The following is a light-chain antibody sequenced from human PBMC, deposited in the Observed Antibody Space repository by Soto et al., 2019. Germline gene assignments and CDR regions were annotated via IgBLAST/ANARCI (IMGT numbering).Light chain of an antibody. Sequence: QSVLTQPHSASGAPGQRVTISCSGSSSNIGTSSVHWFQQLPGTAPKLLISTTNQRPSGVPERFSGSKSGTSASLAISELQSEDEAVYYCAAWDDSLNGHVFGTGTKVTVL. CDR2: TTN. J-gene: IGLJ1*01. CDR1: SSNIGTSS. V-gene: IGLV1-44*01. CDR3: AAWDDSLNGHV.